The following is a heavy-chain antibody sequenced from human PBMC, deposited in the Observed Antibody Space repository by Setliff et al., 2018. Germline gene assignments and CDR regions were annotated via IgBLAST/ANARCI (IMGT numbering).Heavy chain of an antibody. D-gene: IGHD1-26*01. CDR2: XNXXXXXX. CDR3: ARRMWELRSDAFDI. Sequence: ASVKVSCKASGYTFTSYYMHWVRQAPGQGLEWMGIXNXXXXXXXXXXXXXXRVTMTXDTSTSTVYMELSSLRSEDTAVYYCARRMWELRSDAFDIWGQGTMVTVSS. J-gene: IGHJ3*02. V-gene: IGHV1-46*01. CDR1: GYTFTSYY.